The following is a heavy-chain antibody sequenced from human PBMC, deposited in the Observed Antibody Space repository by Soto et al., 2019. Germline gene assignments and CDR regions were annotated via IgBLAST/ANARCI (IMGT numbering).Heavy chain of an antibody. CDR3: ARVSGATRVDDYYYGMDV. CDR2: IIPIFGTA. Sequence: GASVKVSCKSSGGTFSSYAISCVRQAPGQGLEWMGGIIPIFGTANYAQKFQGRVTITADESTSTAYMELSSLRSEDTAVYYCARVSGATRVDDYYYGMDVWGQGTMVTVSS. CDR1: GGTFSSYA. V-gene: IGHV1-69*13. J-gene: IGHJ6*02. D-gene: IGHD1-26*01.